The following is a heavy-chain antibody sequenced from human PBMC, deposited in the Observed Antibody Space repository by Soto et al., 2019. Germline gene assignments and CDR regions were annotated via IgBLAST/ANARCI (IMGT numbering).Heavy chain of an antibody. CDR3: AKDPTTGSYYYGMDV. V-gene: IGHV3-23*01. CDR2: ISGSGGST. CDR1: GFTFSSYA. Sequence: GGSLRLSCAASGFTFSSYAMSWVRQAPGKGLERVSAISGSGGSTYYADSVEGRFTISRDNSKNTLYLQMNSLRAEDTAVYYCAKDPTTGSYYYGMDVWGQGTTVTVSS. D-gene: IGHD1-26*01. J-gene: IGHJ6*02.